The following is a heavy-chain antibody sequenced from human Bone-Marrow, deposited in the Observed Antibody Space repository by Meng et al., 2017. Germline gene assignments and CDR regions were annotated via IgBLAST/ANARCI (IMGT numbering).Heavy chain of an antibody. D-gene: IGHD3-10*01. CDR1: GFNFRSHG. Sequence: QVQLVESGGGVVQPGRSLRLSCAASGFNFRSHGMHWVRQAPGKGLEWVAAIWYDASHDYFADSVECRFSISRDNSKNTVYLQMNSLRIEDTAVYYCARGALGSVDYWGQGTLVTVSS. V-gene: IGHV3-33*01. CDR3: ARGALGSVDY. J-gene: IGHJ4*02. CDR2: IWYDASHD.